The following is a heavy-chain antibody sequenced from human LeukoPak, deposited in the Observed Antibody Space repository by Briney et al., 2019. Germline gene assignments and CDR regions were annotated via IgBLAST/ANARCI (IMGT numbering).Heavy chain of an antibody. J-gene: IGHJ4*02. CDR3: AKDLAVGFGESYFDY. Sequence: GGSLRLSCAASGFTFDDYTMHWVRQAPGKGLEWVSLISWDGGSTYYADSVKGRFTISRDNSKDSLYLQMNSLRTEDTALYYCAKDLAVGFGESYFDYWGQGTLVTVSS. D-gene: IGHD3-10*01. CDR1: GFTFDDYT. CDR2: ISWDGGST. V-gene: IGHV3-43*01.